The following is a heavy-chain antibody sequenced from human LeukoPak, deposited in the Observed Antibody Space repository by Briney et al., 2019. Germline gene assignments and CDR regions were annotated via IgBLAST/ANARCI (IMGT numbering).Heavy chain of an antibody. CDR3: ASSTGTYYYYYGMDV. D-gene: IGHD1-1*01. J-gene: IGHJ6*02. Sequence: ASVKVSCKASGGTFSSYTISWVRQAPGQGLEWMGRIIPILGIANYAQKFQGRVTITADKSTSTAYMELSGLRSEDTAVYYCASSTGTYYYYYGMDVWGQGTTVTVSS. CDR1: GGTFSSYT. V-gene: IGHV1-69*02. CDR2: IIPILGIA.